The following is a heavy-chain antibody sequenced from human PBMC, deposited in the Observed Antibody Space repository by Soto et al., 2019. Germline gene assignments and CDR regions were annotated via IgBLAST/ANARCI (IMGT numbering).Heavy chain of an antibody. J-gene: IGHJ4*02. CDR3: ARGTVRDHDFGDH. CDR2: ISSDGSST. CDR1: GFTFSSYW. V-gene: IGHV3-74*01. Sequence: EVQLVESGGDLVQPGGSLRLSCAASGFTFSSYWMHWVRQVPGKGLVWVSRISSDGSSTNYADSVMGRFIISRDNAKNTLYLQVNSLRVEDTAVYYCARGTVRDHDFGDHWGQGTLVAVSS. D-gene: IGHD4-17*01.